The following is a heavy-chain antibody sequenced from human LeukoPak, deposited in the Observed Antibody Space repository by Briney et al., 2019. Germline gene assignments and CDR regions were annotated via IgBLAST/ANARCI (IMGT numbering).Heavy chain of an antibody. J-gene: IGHJ5*02. CDR1: GDSISSYY. D-gene: IGHD6-13*01. CDR3: AREAAENNWFDP. Sequence: SETLSLTCTVSGDSISSYYWSWIRQPPGKGLEWIGYIYYSGSTNYNPSLESRVTISVDSSKTQFSLKLSSVTAADTAEYYCAREAAENNWFDPWGQGTLVTVSS. CDR2: IYYSGST. V-gene: IGHV4-59*01.